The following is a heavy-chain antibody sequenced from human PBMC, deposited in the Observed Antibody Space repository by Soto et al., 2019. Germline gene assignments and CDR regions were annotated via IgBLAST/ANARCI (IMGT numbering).Heavy chain of an antibody. CDR1: GFSLSTSAVG. Sequence: SGPTLVNPTQTLTLTCTFSGFSLSTSAVGVGWIRQPPGKALEWLAIIYGDDSKRYSPSLKSRFTITRDTSKNQVVFTMTNMDPVDTATYYCTHRRDYGRMDVWGQGTTVTVSS. V-gene: IGHV2-5*02. D-gene: IGHD3-16*01. CDR3: THRRDYGRMDV. CDR2: IYGDDSK. J-gene: IGHJ6*02.